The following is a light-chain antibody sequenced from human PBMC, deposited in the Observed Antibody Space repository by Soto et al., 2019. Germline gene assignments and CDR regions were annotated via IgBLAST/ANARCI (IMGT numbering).Light chain of an antibody. CDR3: QQRSNWRIT. Sequence: EIVLTQSPATLSMSPGERDTLSCRASQSVSSYLAWYQQKPGQAPRLLIYDASNRATGIPARFSGSGSGTDFTLTNSSLEPEDFAVYYCQQRSNWRITFGQGNDWRL. V-gene: IGKV3-11*01. J-gene: IGKJ5*01. CDR1: QSVSSY. CDR2: DAS.